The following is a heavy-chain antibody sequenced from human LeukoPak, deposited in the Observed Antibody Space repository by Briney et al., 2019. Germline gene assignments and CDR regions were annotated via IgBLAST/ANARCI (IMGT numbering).Heavy chain of an antibody. CDR2: FYTSGST. CDR1: GDSISSYY. V-gene: IGHV4-4*07. Sequence: KSSETLSLTCTVSGDSISSYYWSWIPQPARKGREWIGRFYTSGSTKYNTSLQSRVTISADKSKNQFSLKLISVPAADTAVYYCARDEPTYCSGGSCFDCWGQGTLVSVSS. J-gene: IGHJ4*02. CDR3: ARDEPTYCSGGSCFDC. D-gene: IGHD2-15*01.